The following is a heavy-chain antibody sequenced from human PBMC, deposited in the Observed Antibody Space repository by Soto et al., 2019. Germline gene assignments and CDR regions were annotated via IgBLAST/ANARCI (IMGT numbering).Heavy chain of an antibody. Sequence: SETLSLTCTVSGGSISSDSWSWLRQPPGKGLEWIGYFYYTGSTNYNPSLKSRVTISVDASKNQFSLRLSSLTAADTAVYYCARSMHYSDGSNYSPFDYWGQGTLVTVSS. J-gene: IGHJ4*02. V-gene: IGHV4-59*12. CDR2: FYYTGST. D-gene: IGHD3-22*01. CDR3: ARSMHYSDGSNYSPFDY. CDR1: GGSISSDS.